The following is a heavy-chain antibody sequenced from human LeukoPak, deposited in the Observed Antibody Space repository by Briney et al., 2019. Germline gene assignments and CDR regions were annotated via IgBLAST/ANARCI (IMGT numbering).Heavy chain of an antibody. D-gene: IGHD4-17*01. Sequence: PSETLSLTCTVSGGPIRSHYWSWIRQPPGKGLEWIGYIYYSGITNYNPSLKSRVTISVETSKNQLSLKVRSVTTADTAVYYCARDGNGDYDDAFDIWGQGTMVTVYS. CDR3: ARDGNGDYDDAFDI. V-gene: IGHV4-59*11. CDR1: GGPIRSHY. J-gene: IGHJ3*02. CDR2: IYYSGIT.